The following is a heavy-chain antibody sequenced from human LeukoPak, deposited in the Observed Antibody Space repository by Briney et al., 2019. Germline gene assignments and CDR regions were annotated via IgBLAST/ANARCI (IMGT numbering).Heavy chain of an antibody. CDR1: GGTFSSYA. D-gene: IGHD2-15*01. Sequence: ASVKVSCKASGGTFSSYAISWVRQAPGQGLEWMGIINPSGGSTSYAQKFQGRVTMTRDTSTSTVYMELSSLRSEDTAVYYCAREAVVVVAAMYNWFDPWGQGTLVTVSS. J-gene: IGHJ5*02. V-gene: IGHV1-46*01. CDR3: AREAVVVVAAMYNWFDP. CDR2: INPSGGST.